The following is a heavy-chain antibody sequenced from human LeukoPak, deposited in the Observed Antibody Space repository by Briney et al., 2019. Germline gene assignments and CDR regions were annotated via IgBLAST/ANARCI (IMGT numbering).Heavy chain of an antibody. J-gene: IGHJ4*02. CDR1: GFILSKHW. CDR2: INSDGRTT. V-gene: IGHV3-74*01. D-gene: IGHD5-12*01. CDR3: SRGPIDGYSSWND. Sequence: GGSLRLSCAASGFILSKHWMHCVRQTPGKGPECVSRINSDGRTTNYADSVKGRFTISRDNAKNTLYLQMDSLRADDTAVYYCSRGPIDGYSSWNDWGQGDLVTVSS.